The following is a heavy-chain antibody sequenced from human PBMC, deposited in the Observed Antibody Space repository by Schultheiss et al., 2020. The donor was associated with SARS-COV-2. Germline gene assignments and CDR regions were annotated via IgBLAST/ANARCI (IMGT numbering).Heavy chain of an antibody. CDR2: ISSSSSYT. V-gene: IGHV3-21*05. J-gene: IGHJ4*02. CDR3: ARDHIDYYGSGSSF. Sequence: GESLKISCAASGFTFSSYSMNWVRQAPGKGLEWVSYISSSSSYTNYADSVKGRFTISRDNAKNSLYLQMNSLRAEDTAVYYCARDHIDYYGSGSSFWGQGTLVTVSS. CDR1: GFTFSSYS. D-gene: IGHD3-10*01.